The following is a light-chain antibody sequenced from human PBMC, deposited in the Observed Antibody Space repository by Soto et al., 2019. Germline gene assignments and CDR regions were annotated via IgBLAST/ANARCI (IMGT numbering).Light chain of an antibody. V-gene: IGLV1-40*01. CDR2: DNS. J-gene: IGLJ3*02. CDR1: SSKIGAGYD. Sequence: QSVLTQPPSVSGAPGPRVTISCTGSSSKIGAGYDVHWYQQLPGKAPKLLIYDNSNRPSGVPDRFSGSKSGTSASLAITGLQAEDEADYYCQSYDSSLSGWVFGGGTKLTVL. CDR3: QSYDSSLSGWV.